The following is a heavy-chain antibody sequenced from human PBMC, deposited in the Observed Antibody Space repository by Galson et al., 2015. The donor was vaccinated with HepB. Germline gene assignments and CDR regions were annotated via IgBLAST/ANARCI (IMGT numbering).Heavy chain of an antibody. CDR1: GFTFTSYA. D-gene: IGHD3-10*01. CDR2: ISGSGGST. Sequence: SLRLSCAASGFTFTSYAMYWVRQAPGKGLEWVSTISGSGGSTFYADSGKGRFTISRDNSRNTLYLQMNSLRAEDTAVYYCAKDRDDLFDYWGQGTLVTVSS. CDR3: AKDRDDLFDY. V-gene: IGHV3-23*01. J-gene: IGHJ4*02.